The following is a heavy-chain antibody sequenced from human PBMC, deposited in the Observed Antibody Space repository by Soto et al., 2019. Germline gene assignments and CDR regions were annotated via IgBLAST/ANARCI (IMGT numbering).Heavy chain of an antibody. CDR1: GFTFSSYG. J-gene: IGHJ4*02. CDR2: ISYDGSNK. V-gene: IGHV3-30*18. Sequence: GGSLRLSCAASGFTFSSYGMHWVRQAPGKGLEWVAVISYDGSNKYYADSVKGRFTISRDNSKNTLYLQMNSLRAEDTAVYYCAKDGRTYSSSWYVIDYWGQGTLVTVSS. CDR3: AKDGRTYSSSWYVIDY. D-gene: IGHD6-13*01.